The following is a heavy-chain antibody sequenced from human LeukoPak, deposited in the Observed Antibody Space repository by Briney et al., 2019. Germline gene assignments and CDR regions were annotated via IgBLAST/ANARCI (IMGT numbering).Heavy chain of an antibody. CDR3: ARDGRYSSDPFDY. D-gene: IGHD6-19*01. V-gene: IGHV3-66*01. CDR1: GGSISSSSYY. Sequence: PSETLSLTCTVSGGSISSSSYYWGWIRQAPGKGLEWVSVIYSGGSTYYADSVKGRFTISRDNSKNTLYLQMNSLRAEGTAVYYCARDGRYSSDPFDYWGQGTLVTVSS. CDR2: IYSGGST. J-gene: IGHJ4*02.